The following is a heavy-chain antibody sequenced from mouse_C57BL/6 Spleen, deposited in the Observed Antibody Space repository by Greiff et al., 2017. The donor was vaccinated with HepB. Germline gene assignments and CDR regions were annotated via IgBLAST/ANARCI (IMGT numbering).Heavy chain of an antibody. CDR1: GYSITSGYY. V-gene: IGHV3-6*01. CDR3: AREGGLRRGFAY. D-gene: IGHD2-4*01. Sequence: EVKLVESGPGLVKPSQSLSLTCSVTGYSITSGYYWNWIRQFPGNKLEWMGYISYDGSNNYNPSLKNRISITRDTSKNQFFLKLNSVTTEDTATYYCAREGGLRRGFAYWGQGTLVTVSA. J-gene: IGHJ3*01. CDR2: ISYDGSN.